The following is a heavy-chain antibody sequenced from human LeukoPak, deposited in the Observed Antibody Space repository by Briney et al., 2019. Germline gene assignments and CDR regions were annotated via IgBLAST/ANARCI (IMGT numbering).Heavy chain of an antibody. J-gene: IGHJ4*02. CDR2: ISYNGSNK. Sequence: PGGSLRLSCAASGFTFNTYTMHWVRQAPGKGLEWVAIISYNGSNKYYADSVKGRFTISRDNSKNTLYLEMSSLRAEDTAVYYCAKPYNYGVRGVHFDYWGQGTLVTVSS. CDR3: AKPYNYGVRGVHFDY. CDR1: GFTFNTYT. V-gene: IGHV3-30*18. D-gene: IGHD4-17*01.